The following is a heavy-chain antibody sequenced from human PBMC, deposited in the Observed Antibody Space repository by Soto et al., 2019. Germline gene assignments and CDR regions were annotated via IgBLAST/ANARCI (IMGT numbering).Heavy chain of an antibody. J-gene: IGHJ4*02. CDR2: INAGNGNT. CDR3: ARAVGVPTSNLDY. Sequence: QVQLVQSGAEEKKPGASVKVSCKASGYTFTSYAMHWVRQAPGQRLEWMGWINAGNGNTKYSQKFQGRVTITRDTSARTGYMDLGSLRYEDTAVYYCARAVGVPTSNLDYWGEGTLVTVSS. V-gene: IGHV1-3*05. D-gene: IGHD5-12*01. CDR1: GYTFTSYA.